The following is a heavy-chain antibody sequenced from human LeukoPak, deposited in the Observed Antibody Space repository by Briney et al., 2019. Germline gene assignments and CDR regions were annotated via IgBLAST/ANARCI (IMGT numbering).Heavy chain of an antibody. D-gene: IGHD3-3*01. J-gene: IGHJ4*02. CDR3: AKTVWPFLEWLLRPFDY. CDR2: ISSSSNYI. CDR1: GFTFDSYS. Sequence: GGSLRLSCAASGFTFDSYSMNWVRQAPGKGLEWVSSISSSSNYIYYADSVKGRFTISRDNAKNSLYLQMNSLRAEDTAVYYCAKTVWPFLEWLLRPFDYWGQGTLVTVSS. V-gene: IGHV3-21*04.